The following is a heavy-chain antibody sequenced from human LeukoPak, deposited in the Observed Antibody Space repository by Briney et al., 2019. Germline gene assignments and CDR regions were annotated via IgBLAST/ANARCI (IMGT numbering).Heavy chain of an antibody. J-gene: IGHJ6*02. Sequence: GASVKVSCKASGYTFTGYYMHWVRQAPGQGLEWMGWINPNIGGTNYAQKFQGRVTMTRDTSISTAYMELSRRRSDDTAVYYCARAQYHDILTGYPYGMDVWGQGTTVTVSS. D-gene: IGHD3-9*01. V-gene: IGHV1-2*02. CDR3: ARAQYHDILTGYPYGMDV. CDR2: INPNIGGT. CDR1: GYTFTGYY.